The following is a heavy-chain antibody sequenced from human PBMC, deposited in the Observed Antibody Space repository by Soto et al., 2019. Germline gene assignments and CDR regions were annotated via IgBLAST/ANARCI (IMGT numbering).Heavy chain of an antibody. D-gene: IGHD3-16*01. CDR2: IYYSGNT. V-gene: IGHV4-30-4*01. Sequence: QVQLQESGPGLVKPSQTLSLTCTVSGGSTSSDNYWSWIRQPPGKGLEWIGHIYYSGNTDYNPSHTRRLAISIDTSKNQCSLKLSSVTAADTAVYFCAREGGESSDGLYYFDSWGQGSLVTVSS. CDR1: GGSTSSDNY. J-gene: IGHJ4*02. CDR3: AREGGESSDGLYYFDS.